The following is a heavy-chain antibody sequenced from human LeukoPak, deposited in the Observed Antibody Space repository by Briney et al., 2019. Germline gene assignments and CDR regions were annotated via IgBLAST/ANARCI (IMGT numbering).Heavy chain of an antibody. CDR2: IDTVADT. CDR1: GFTFSSYD. D-gene: IGHD1-1*01. Sequence: GGSLRLSCAGSGFTFSSYDMHWVRQVTGKGLEWVSAIDTVADTYYPDSVKGRFTISRENAKNSLYLQMNSLRVGNTAVYYCARAGSGNRWANYGMDACGQGTTVIVSS. V-gene: IGHV3-13*01. CDR3: ARAGSGNRWANYGMDA. J-gene: IGHJ6*02.